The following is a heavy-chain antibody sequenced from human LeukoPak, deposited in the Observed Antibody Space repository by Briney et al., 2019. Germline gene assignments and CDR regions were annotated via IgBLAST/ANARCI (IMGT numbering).Heavy chain of an antibody. D-gene: IGHD6-19*01. Sequence: SETLSLTCTVSGGSVSSCYWSWIRQPPGKGLEWIGYIYNSESTNYSSSLQSRVTMSLDTSKNQLFLKLSSVTAADTAVYYCARFHSGPSGWYVLWYFDLWGRGTLVTVSS. J-gene: IGHJ2*01. V-gene: IGHV4-4*09. CDR2: IYNSEST. CDR1: GGSVSSCY. CDR3: ARFHSGPSGWYVLWYFDL.